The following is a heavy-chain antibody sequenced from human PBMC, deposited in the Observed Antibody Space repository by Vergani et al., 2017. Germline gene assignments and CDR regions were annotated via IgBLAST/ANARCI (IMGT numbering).Heavy chain of an antibody. Sequence: QVTLKESGPVLVKPTETLTLTCTVSGFSLSNARMGVSWIRQPPGKALEWLALIYWNDDKRYSPSLKSRLTITKDTSKNQVVLTMTNMDPVDTATYYCAHSRYSSNPGIYYYNYYMDVWGKGTTVTVSS. CDR3: AHSRYSSNPGIYYYNYYMDV. CDR2: IYWNDDK. CDR1: GFSLSNARMG. V-gene: IGHV2-5*08. J-gene: IGHJ6*03. D-gene: IGHD6-13*01.